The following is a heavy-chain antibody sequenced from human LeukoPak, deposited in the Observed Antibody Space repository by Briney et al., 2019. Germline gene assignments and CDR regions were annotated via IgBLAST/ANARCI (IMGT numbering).Heavy chain of an antibody. V-gene: IGHV3-11*05. J-gene: IGHJ4*02. CDR3: ARAPRYSAYAATFDF. D-gene: IGHD5-12*01. CDR2: ISSNSGYT. CDR1: GYTFSDYY. Sequence: GGSLRLSCAASGYTFSDYYISWIRQAPGKGLEWVSYISSNSGYTNYADSVKGRFTLSRDNAKNSVSLQMNSLRAEDTAVYYCARAPRYSAYAATFDFWGQGTLVSVSS.